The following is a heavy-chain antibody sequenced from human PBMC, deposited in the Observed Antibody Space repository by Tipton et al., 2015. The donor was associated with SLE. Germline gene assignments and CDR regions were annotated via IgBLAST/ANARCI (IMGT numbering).Heavy chain of an antibody. CDR1: GDSIGRYF. CDR2: IHYSGFT. Sequence: TLSLTCTVSGDSIGRYFWSWIRQPPGKGLEWIGYIHYSGFTNYNPSLKSRVTMSVDTSKNQFSLKLSSVTAADTALYYCAGSPFYDFWRNSWGQGTLVSVSS. D-gene: IGHD3-3*01. J-gene: IGHJ5*02. CDR3: AGSPFYDFWRNS. V-gene: IGHV4-59*08.